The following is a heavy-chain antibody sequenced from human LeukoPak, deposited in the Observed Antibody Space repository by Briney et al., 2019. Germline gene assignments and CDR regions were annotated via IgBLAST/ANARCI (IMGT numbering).Heavy chain of an antibody. V-gene: IGHV1-18*01. CDR3: ARDRLRGYYYYGMDV. CDR1: GYTFTSYG. CDR2: ISAYNGNT. Sequence: ASVKVSCKASGYTFTSYGISWVRQAPGQGPEWMGGISAYNGNTNYAQKLQGRVTMTTDTSTSTAYMELRSLRSDDTAVYYCARDRLRGYYYYGMDVWGQGTTVTVSS. D-gene: IGHD4-17*01. J-gene: IGHJ6*02.